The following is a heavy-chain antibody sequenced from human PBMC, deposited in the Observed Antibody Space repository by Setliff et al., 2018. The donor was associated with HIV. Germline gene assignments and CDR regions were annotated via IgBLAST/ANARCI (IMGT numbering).Heavy chain of an antibody. CDR3: ARSASNYLHAMDV. D-gene: IGHD1-7*01. V-gene: IGHV3-43*01. CDR1: GFTFDDYT. J-gene: IGHJ6*02. CDR2: ISWDGGST. Sequence: PGGSLRLSCAASGFTFDDYTMHWVRQAPGKGLEWVSLISWDGGSTYYADSVKGRFAISRDNAKNSLFLQMSSLRVEDTAVYYCARSASNYLHAMDVWGQGTTVTAP.